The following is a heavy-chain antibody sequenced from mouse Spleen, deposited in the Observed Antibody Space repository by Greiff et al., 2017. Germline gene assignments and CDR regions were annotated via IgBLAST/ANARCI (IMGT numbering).Heavy chain of an antibody. J-gene: IGHJ3*01. CDR3: ARTYYYGSSPFAY. CDR2: IYPGDGDT. V-gene: IGHV1-82*01. Sequence: VKLVESGPELVKPGASVKISCKASGYAFSSSWMNWVKQRPGKGLEWIGRIYPGDGDTNYNGKFKGKATLTADKSSSTAYMQLSSLTSEDSAVYFCARTYYYGSSPFAYWGQGTLVTVSA. D-gene: IGHD1-1*01. CDR1: GYAFSSSW.